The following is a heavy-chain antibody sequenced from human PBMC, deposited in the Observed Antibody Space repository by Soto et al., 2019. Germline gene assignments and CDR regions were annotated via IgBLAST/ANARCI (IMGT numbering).Heavy chain of an antibody. J-gene: IGHJ4*02. CDR1: GGSFSGYY. CDR3: ARGRSLRHYYDSSGYYFDY. Sequence: SETLSLTCAVYGGSFSGYYWSWIRQPPGKGLEWIGEINHSGSTNYNPSLKSRVTISVDTSKNQFSLKLSSVTAADTAVYYCARGRSLRHYYDSSGYYFDYWGQGTLVTVSS. CDR2: INHSGST. D-gene: IGHD3-22*01. V-gene: IGHV4-34*01.